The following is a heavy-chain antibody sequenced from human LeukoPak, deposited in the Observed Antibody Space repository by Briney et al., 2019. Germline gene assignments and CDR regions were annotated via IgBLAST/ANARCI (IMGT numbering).Heavy chain of an antibody. V-gene: IGHV4-61*02. CDR3: ARVWFGEFNWFDP. D-gene: IGHD3-10*01. J-gene: IGHJ5*02. CDR1: GGSISSGSYY. CDR2: IYTSGST. Sequence: SETLSLTCTVSGGSISSGSYYWSWIRQPAGKGLEWIGRIYTSGSTNYNPSLKSRVTISVDTSKNQFSLKLSSVTAADTAVYYCARVWFGEFNWFDPWGQGTLVTVSS.